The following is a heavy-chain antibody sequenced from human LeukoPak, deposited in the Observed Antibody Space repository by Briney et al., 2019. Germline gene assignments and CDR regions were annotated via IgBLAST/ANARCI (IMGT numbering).Heavy chain of an antibody. V-gene: IGHV5-51*01. D-gene: IGHD5-18*01. CDR3: ARSLGGYSFGFYDDY. Sequence: GESLKISCKTSGYSFTNYWIGWVRQMPGKGLEWMGILYPGDSDTRYSPSFQGQVTISADKSISTAYLQWSSLKASDTAMYYCARSLGGYSFGFYDDYWGQGTLVTVSS. J-gene: IGHJ4*02. CDR1: GYSFTNYW. CDR2: LYPGDSDT.